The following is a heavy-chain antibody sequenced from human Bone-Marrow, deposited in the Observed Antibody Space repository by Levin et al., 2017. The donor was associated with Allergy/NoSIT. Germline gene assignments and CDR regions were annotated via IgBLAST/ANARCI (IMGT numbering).Heavy chain of an antibody. CDR2: IWYSGSRQ. J-gene: IGHJ6*02. D-gene: IGHD5-12*01. CDR1: GFTFTSYG. Sequence: SGESLKISCAASGFTFTSYGMHWVRQAPGKGLEWVAVIWYSGSRQYYGESVKGRFTISRDSSKNTLFLQMNNLTVEDTAVYFCARDIGYEATFYGLDVWDQGTTVTVSS. V-gene: IGHV3-33*01. CDR3: ARDIGYEATFYGLDV.